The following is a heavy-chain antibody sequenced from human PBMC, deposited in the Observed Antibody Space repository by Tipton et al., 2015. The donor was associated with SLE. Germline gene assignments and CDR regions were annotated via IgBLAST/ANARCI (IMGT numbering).Heavy chain of an antibody. V-gene: IGHV4-59*02. D-gene: IGHD1-1*01. J-gene: IGHJ6*03. CDR2: RFHDGNI. CDR3: ARGREWNWSPYYMDV. Sequence: TLSLTCTVSGASVKSLYWFWVRQPAGRGLEWLAYRFHDGNINYNPSLKTQLTMSVDTSRDQFSLTLNSVTAADTGIYYGARGREWNWSPYYMDVWGKGTTVTVSS. CDR1: GASVKSLY.